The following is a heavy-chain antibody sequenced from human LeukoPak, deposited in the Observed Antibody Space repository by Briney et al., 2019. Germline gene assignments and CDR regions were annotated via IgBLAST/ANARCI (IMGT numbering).Heavy chain of an antibody. D-gene: IGHD7-27*01. J-gene: IGHJ4*02. Sequence: GGSLRLSRAASGFTFTSYTMNWVRQAPGKGLEWVSSISSSSSYIYYADSVKGRFTISRDNAKNSLYLQMNSLRAEDTAVYYCARRNWGGTSFDYWGQGTLVTVSS. CDR2: ISSSSSYI. CDR1: GFTFTSYT. V-gene: IGHV3-21*01. CDR3: ARRNWGGTSFDY.